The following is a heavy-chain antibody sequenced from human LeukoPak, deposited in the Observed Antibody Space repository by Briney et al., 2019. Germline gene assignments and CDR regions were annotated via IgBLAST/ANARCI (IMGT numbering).Heavy chain of an antibody. CDR1: GGSISSSNW. CDR2: IDHSGST. CDR3: VRHVARAFDI. V-gene: IGHV4-4*02. Sequence: PSGTLSLTCAVSGGSISSSNWWSWVRQPPGKGLEWIGEIDHSGSTKYNPSLKSRVTISIDTSKNQLSLKLSSVTAADTAVYSCVRHVARAFDIWGQGTKVTVSS. J-gene: IGHJ3*02.